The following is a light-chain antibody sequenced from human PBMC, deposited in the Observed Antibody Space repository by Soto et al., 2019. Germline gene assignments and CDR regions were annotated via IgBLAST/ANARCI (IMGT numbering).Light chain of an antibody. V-gene: IGKV3-15*01. CDR1: QSVGSN. Sequence: EIVMTQSPATLSVSPGERATLSCRASQSVGSNLARYQQKPGQAPRLLIYGASTRATGIPARFSGSGSGTEFTLTISSLLSEDFAIYFCQQYNNWPPDRTFGQGTKVEIK. CDR3: QQYNNWPPDRT. CDR2: GAS. J-gene: IGKJ1*01.